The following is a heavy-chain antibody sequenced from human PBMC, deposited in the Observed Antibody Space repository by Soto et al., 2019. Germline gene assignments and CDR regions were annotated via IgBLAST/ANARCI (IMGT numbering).Heavy chain of an antibody. CDR2: IYYSGST. CDR1: GGSISSGGYY. Sequence: QVQLQESGPGLVKPSQTLSLTCTVSGGSISSGGYYWSWIRQHPGKGLEWIGYIYYSGSTYYNPSLRSRVTISVDTSRNQFSLKLSSVTAADTAVYYCARVMVRGVPFDYWGQGTLVTVSS. CDR3: ARVMVRGVPFDY. D-gene: IGHD3-10*01. J-gene: IGHJ4*02. V-gene: IGHV4-31*03.